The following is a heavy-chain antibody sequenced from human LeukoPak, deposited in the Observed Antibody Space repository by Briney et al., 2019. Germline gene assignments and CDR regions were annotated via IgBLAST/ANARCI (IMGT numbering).Heavy chain of an antibody. J-gene: IGHJ4*02. Sequence: PGGSLRLSCAASGFTFSDYYMSWIRQAPGKGLEWVSYISSSGSTIYYADSVKGRFTISRGNSKNTVYLQMNSLRAEDTAVYYCAKGGSYRSQPYFDYWGQGTPVTVSS. CDR1: GFTFSDYY. CDR3: AKGGSYRSQPYFDY. CDR2: ISSSGSTI. V-gene: IGHV3-11*01. D-gene: IGHD3-16*02.